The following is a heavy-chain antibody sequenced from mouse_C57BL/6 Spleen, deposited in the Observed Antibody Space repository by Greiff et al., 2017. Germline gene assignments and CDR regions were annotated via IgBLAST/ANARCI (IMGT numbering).Heavy chain of an antibody. CDR3: ARFITTAGGYFDV. D-gene: IGHD1-1*01. CDR2: IYPRDGST. CDR1: GYTFTSYD. J-gene: IGHJ1*03. Sequence: VQLQQSGPELVKPGASVKLSCKASGYTFTSYDINWVKQRPGQGLEWIGWIYPRDGSTKYNEKFKGKAPLTVDTSSSTAYMELHSLTSEASAVYFCARFITTAGGYFDVWGTGTTVTVSS. V-gene: IGHV1-85*01.